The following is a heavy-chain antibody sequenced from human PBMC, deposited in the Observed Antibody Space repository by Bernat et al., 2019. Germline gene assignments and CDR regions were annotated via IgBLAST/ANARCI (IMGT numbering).Heavy chain of an antibody. J-gene: IGHJ4*02. CDR3: VRDAGYCSGGSCYNLFDS. V-gene: IGHV3-72*01. D-gene: IGHD2-15*01. CDR2: IRNKPNSYTT. CDR1: GSTFSDHY. Sequence: EVQLVESGGGLVQPGGSLRLSCAASGSTFSDHYMDWVRQAPGKGLEWISRIRNKPNSYTTEYVASVKGRFTISRDDSKNSLYLQMNSLKTEDTAVYYCVRDAGYCSGGSCYNLFDSWGQGTLVTVSS.